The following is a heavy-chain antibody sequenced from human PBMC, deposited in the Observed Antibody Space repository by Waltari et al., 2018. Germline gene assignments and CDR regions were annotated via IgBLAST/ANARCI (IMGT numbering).Heavy chain of an antibody. Sequence: EVQLVESGGGLVQPGGSLRLSCAASGFTFSSYAMSWVRQAPGTGLEWVSGIGGSGGSTYYADSVKGRFTISRDNSKNTLYLQMNSLRAEGTAVYYCAKELKYDCWSGVQTGANWFDPWGQGSLVTVSS. D-gene: IGHD3-3*01. J-gene: IGHJ5*02. CDR3: AKELKYDCWSGVQTGANWFDP. CDR1: GFTFSSYA. V-gene: IGHV3-23*04. CDR2: IGGSGGST.